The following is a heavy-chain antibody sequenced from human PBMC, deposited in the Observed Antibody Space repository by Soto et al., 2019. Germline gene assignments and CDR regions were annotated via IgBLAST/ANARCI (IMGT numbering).Heavy chain of an antibody. CDR2: VTRGGHTT. CDR3: ASSSGDRDVYGMDI. Sequence: QLLESGGGLVQPGGSLGLSCAASGFTLSRYAMSSVRPAPGKGLEWVSTVTRGGHTTYKADSVNGRFTISRDNYKNTLYLQMNNLRAEDTAIYYWASSSGDRDVYGMDIWGPGTRVTVSS. D-gene: IGHD2-21*01. V-gene: IGHV3-23*01. J-gene: IGHJ6*02. CDR1: GFTLSRYA.